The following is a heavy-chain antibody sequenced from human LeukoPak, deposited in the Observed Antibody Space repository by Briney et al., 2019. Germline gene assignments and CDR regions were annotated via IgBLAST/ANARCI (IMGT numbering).Heavy chain of an antibody. Sequence: GASVKVSCKASGGTFSSYAISWVRQAPGQGLEWMGGIIPIFGTANYAQKFQGRVTITADESTSTAYMELSSLRSGDTAVYYCARGLEWFGEFYYGMDVWGKGTTVTVSS. CDR2: IIPIFGTA. V-gene: IGHV1-69*13. J-gene: IGHJ6*04. CDR3: ARGLEWFGEFYYGMDV. D-gene: IGHD3-10*01. CDR1: GGTFSSYA.